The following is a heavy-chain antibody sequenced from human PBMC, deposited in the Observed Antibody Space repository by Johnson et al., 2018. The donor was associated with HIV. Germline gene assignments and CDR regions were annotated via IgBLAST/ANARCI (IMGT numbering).Heavy chain of an antibody. CDR3: TTMSALWFGDLHVFGDGFDI. D-gene: IGHD3-10*01. V-gene: IGHV3-15*01. Sequence: VQLVESGGNVVRPGGSLRLSCTASGFTFDDYGMSWVRQVPGKGLEWVGRVKSKTDGGTIDYAAAVKGRFIISRDDSKNTLYLQMNGLKTEDTAVYYCTTMSALWFGDLHVFGDGFDIWGQGTMVTVSS. J-gene: IGHJ3*02. CDR2: VKSKTDGGTI. CDR1: GFTFDDYG.